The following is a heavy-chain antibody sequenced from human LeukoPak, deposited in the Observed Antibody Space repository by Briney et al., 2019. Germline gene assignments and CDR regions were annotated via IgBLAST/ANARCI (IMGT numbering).Heavy chain of an antibody. CDR1: NGSISSYY. CDR3: ARGSYYGSGSGYYYYYYYMDV. J-gene: IGHJ6*03. CDR2: IYDSGST. D-gene: IGHD3-10*01. V-gene: IGHV4-59*01. Sequence: SETLSLTCTVSNGSISSYYWSWIRQPPGKGLEWIGYIYDSGSTYYNPSLKSRVTISVDTSKNQFSLKLSSVTAADTAVYYCARGSYYGSGSGYYYYYYYMDVWGKGTTVTISS.